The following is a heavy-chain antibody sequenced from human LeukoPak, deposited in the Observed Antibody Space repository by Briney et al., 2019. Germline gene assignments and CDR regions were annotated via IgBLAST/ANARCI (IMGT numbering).Heavy chain of an antibody. CDR3: ARESVGGEERKSAFDI. Sequence: SQTLSLTCAVSGDSVSSNSAAWNWIRQSPSRGLEWLGRTYYRSKWYNDYAVSVKSRITINPDTSKNQFSLQLNSVTPEDTAVYYCARESVGGEERKSAFDIWGQGTMVTVSS. CDR1: GDSVSSNSAA. V-gene: IGHV6-1*01. J-gene: IGHJ3*02. D-gene: IGHD3-10*01. CDR2: TYYRSKWYN.